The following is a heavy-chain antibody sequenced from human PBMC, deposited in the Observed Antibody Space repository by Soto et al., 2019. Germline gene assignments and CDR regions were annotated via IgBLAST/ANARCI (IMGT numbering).Heavy chain of an antibody. J-gene: IGHJ4*02. CDR3: TTLVRGYSYGEH. V-gene: IGHV3-15*01. CDR1: GFTFTNAW. D-gene: IGHD5-18*01. Sequence: EVQQVESGGGLVEPGGSLRLSCAASGFTFTNAWMSWVRQAPGKGLEWVGRIKTKTEGETTDYAAPVKGRFTVTRDDSRNTLYLQMNSLKTEDTAVYYCTTLVRGYSYGEHWGQGTQVTVSS. CDR2: IKTKTEGETT.